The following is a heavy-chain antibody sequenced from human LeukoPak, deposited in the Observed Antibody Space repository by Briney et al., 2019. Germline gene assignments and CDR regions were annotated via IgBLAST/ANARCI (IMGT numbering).Heavy chain of an antibody. CDR2: IYYSGST. CDR3: ARDPTLTTGAPSKDDVGY. D-gene: IGHD4-11*01. J-gene: IGHJ4*02. Sequence: SETLSLTCTVSGGSISSGGYYWSWIRRHPGKGLEWIGYIYYSGSTYYNPSLKSRVTISVDTSKNQFSLKLSSVTAADTAVYYCARDPTLTTGAPSKDDVGYWGQGTLVTVSS. CDR1: GGSISSGGYY. V-gene: IGHV4-31*03.